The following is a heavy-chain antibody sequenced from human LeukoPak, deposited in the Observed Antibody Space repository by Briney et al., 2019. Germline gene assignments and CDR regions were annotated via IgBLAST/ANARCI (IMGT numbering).Heavy chain of an antibody. CDR3: ARGPGNTAMVAGFDY. Sequence: ASVKVSCKASGYTFTGYYMHWVRQAPGQGLEWMGWINPNSGGTNNAQKFQGWVTMTRDTSISTAYMELSRLRSDDTAVYYCARGPGNTAMVAGFDYWGQGTLVTVSS. CDR1: GYTFTGYY. J-gene: IGHJ4*02. D-gene: IGHD5-18*01. V-gene: IGHV1-2*04. CDR2: INPNSGGT.